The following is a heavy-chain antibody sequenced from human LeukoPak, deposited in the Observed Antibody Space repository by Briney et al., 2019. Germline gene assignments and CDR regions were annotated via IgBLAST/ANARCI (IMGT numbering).Heavy chain of an antibody. D-gene: IGHD2-15*01. CDR1: GFPFSSYA. V-gene: IGHV3-64D*09. J-gene: IGHJ6*02. Sequence: TGESLRLSCSASGFPFSSYAMEWVRQAPGKGLEYVSAISDSGGSTYYADSVKGRFTISRDNSKNTLYLQMSSLRAEDTAVYFCVRGYSFGPYGMDVWGQGTTVTVSS. CDR2: ISDSGGST. CDR3: VRGYSFGPYGMDV.